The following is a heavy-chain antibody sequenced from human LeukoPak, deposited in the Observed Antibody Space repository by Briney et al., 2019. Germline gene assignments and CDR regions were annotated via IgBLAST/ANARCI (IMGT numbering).Heavy chain of an antibody. CDR2: INAGNGNT. Sequence: GASVKVSCKASGYTFTSYAMHWVRQAPGQRLEWMGWINAGNGNTKYSQKFQGRVTMTRDTSTSTVYMELSSLRSEDTAVYYCARDQRSSWIFDLWGRGTLVTVSS. CDR1: GYTFTSYA. J-gene: IGHJ2*01. D-gene: IGHD6-13*01. V-gene: IGHV1-3*01. CDR3: ARDQRSSWIFDL.